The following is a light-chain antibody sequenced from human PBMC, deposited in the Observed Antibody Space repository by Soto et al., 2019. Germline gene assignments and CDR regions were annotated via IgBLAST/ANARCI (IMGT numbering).Light chain of an antibody. V-gene: IGLV2-8*01. CDR2: EVS. CDR3: SSYAGSNHYV. CDR1: SSDVGGYNS. J-gene: IGLJ1*01. Sequence: QSALTQPPSASGSPGQSVTISCTGTSSDVGGYNSVSWYQHHPGKAPKLMIYEVSERPSGVPDRFSGSKSANTASLTVSGLQAEEEADYYCSSYAGSNHYVFGPGTKLTVL.